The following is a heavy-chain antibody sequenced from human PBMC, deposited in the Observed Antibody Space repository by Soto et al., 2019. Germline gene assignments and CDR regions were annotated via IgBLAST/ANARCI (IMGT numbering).Heavy chain of an antibody. J-gene: IGHJ5*02. CDR2: ISYGGST. CDR1: GAPISSPGYY. Sequence: SETLSLTCTVSGAPISSPGYYWGCIRQPPGKGLEWIGTISYGGSTYYNPSLKSRVTVSVATSKNQLSLKLNSVTAADTAVYYCVRLDCSATSCWFGPWGQGTLVTVS. D-gene: IGHD2-15*01. V-gene: IGHV4-39*01. CDR3: VRLDCSATSCWFGP.